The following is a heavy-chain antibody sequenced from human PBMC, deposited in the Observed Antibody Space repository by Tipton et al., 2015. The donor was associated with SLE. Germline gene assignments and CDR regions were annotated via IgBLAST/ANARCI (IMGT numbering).Heavy chain of an antibody. CDR1: GASITSSKW. CDR2: INQDGDT. D-gene: IGHD6-13*01. J-gene: IGHJ4*02. Sequence: TLSLTCVVSGASITSSKWWNWVRQSPEKGLEWIGEINQDGDTNYNPSLGSRVTILVDRSKNQFSLKLTSVTAADTAVYYCAKNGAHSSSLDHWGQGALVTVSS. V-gene: IGHV4-4*02. CDR3: AKNGAHSSSLDH.